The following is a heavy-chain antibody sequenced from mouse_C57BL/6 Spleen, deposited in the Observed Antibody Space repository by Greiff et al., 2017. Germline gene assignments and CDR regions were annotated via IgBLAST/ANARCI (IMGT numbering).Heavy chain of an antibody. CDR1: GYTFTSYW. CDR2: IYPADGDT. D-gene: IGHD2-12*01. V-gene: IGHV1-82*01. CDR3: AICASRARYYYFDY. J-gene: IGHJ2*01. Sequence: QVQLQQSGPELVKPGASVKISCKASGYTFTSYWMNWVKQRPGKGLEWIGGIYPADGDTNYNRKFKGKATLTVDKSSSTAYMELSSLTSEDSAVXYCAICASRARYYYFDYWGQGTTVTVSS.